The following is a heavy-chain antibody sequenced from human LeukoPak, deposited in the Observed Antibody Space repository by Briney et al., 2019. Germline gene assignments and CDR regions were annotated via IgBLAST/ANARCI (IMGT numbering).Heavy chain of an antibody. J-gene: IGHJ4*02. D-gene: IGHD5-12*01. CDR2: MNPNSGNT. CDR3: ARDQGGYSGYETDY. V-gene: IGHV1-8*01. Sequence: GALVKVSCKASGYTFTSYDINWVRQATGQGLEWMGWMNPNSGNTGYAQKFQGRVTMTRNTSISTAYMELSSLRSEDTAVYYRARDQGGYSGYETDYWGQGTLVTVSS. CDR1: GYTFTSYD.